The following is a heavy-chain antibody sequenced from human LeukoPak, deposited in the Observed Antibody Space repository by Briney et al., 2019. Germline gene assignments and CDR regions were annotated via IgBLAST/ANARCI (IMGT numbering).Heavy chain of an antibody. V-gene: IGHV3-23*01. J-gene: IGHJ4*02. D-gene: IGHD6-19*01. CDR1: GFTFSSYT. Sequence: PGGSLRLSCAASGFTFSSYTMTWVRQAPGKGLEWVSSISGSGGSTYDADSVKGRFITSRDNSKNTLYLQMNSLRAEDTAIYYCAKGQWLFDYWGQGTLVTVSS. CDR3: AKGQWLFDY. CDR2: ISGSGGST.